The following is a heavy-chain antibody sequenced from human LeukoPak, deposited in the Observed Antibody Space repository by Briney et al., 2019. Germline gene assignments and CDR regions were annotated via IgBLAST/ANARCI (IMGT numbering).Heavy chain of an antibody. J-gene: IGHJ3*02. Sequence: NPSETLSLTCTVSGGSISSGDYYWSWIRQPPGKGLEGIGYIYYSGSTYYNPSLKSRVTISVDTSKDQFSLKLSSVTAADTAVYYCAREGLLGQYGAFDIWGQGTMVTVSS. CDR2: IYYSGST. V-gene: IGHV4-30-4*08. CDR1: GGSISSGDYY. D-gene: IGHD1/OR15-1a*01. CDR3: AREGLLGQYGAFDI.